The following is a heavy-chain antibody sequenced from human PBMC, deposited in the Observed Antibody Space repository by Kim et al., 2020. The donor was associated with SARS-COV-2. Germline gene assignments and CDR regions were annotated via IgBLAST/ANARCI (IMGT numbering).Heavy chain of an antibody. CDR2: ISAYNGNT. CDR3: AREIPLWFSQKGFDP. J-gene: IGHJ5*02. V-gene: IGHV1-18*04. Sequence: ASVKVSCKASGYTFTSYGISWVRQAPGQGLEWMGWISAYNGNTNYAQKLQGRVTMTTDTSTSTAYMELRSLRSDDTAVYYCAREIPLWFSQKGFDPWGQGTLVTVSS. D-gene: IGHD3-10*01. CDR1: GYTFTSYG.